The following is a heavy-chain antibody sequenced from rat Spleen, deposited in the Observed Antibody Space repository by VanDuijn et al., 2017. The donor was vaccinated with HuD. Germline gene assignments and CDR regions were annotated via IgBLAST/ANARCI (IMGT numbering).Heavy chain of an antibody. Sequence: EVQLVESGGGLVQPGRSLRLSCAASGFTFSDNYMAWVRQAPTKGLEWVATINYDGSSTYYRDSVKGRFTISRDNAKNTQYLQMDSLRSEDTATYYCARLYSTYINGDVMDAWGQGASVTVSS. CDR1: GFTFSDNY. CDR3: ARLYSTYINGDVMDA. CDR2: INYDGSST. V-gene: IGHV5-7*01. D-gene: IGHD1-2*01. J-gene: IGHJ4*01.